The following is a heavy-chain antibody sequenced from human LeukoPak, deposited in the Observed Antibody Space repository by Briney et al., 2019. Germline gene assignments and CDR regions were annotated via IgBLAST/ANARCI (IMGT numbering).Heavy chain of an antibody. J-gene: IGHJ1*01. Sequence: WASVKVSCKASGYTFTSYGISWVRQAPGQGLEWMGRIIPILGIANYAQKFQGRVTITADKSTSTAYMELSSLRSEDTAVYYCARDSSSWYQKPRLQHWGQGTLVTVSS. CDR1: GYTFTSYG. CDR2: IIPILGIA. V-gene: IGHV1-69*04. CDR3: ARDSSSWYQKPRLQH. D-gene: IGHD6-13*01.